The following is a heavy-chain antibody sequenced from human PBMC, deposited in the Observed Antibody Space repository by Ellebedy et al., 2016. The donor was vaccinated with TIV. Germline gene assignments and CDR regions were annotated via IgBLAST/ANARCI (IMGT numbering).Heavy chain of an antibody. V-gene: IGHV1-18*04. CDR1: GYTFTSYG. Sequence: ASVKVSXKASGYTFTSYGISWVRQAPGQGLEWMGWISGYNGNTNYAENLQGRVTMTTDTSTSTAYVELRSLRSDDTAVYYCARDGHIVVVTAIPEYWGQGTLVTVSS. D-gene: IGHD2-21*02. CDR2: ISGYNGNT. CDR3: ARDGHIVVVTAIPEY. J-gene: IGHJ4*02.